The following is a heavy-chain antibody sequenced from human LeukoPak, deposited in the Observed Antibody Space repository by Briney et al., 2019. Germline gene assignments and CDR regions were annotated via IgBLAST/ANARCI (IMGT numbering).Heavy chain of an antibody. V-gene: IGHV3-30*02. CDR2: IRYDGTNK. Sequence: PGGSLRLSCAASGFTFSSYGMHWVRQAPGKGLEWVAFIRYDGTNKYYADSVKGRFTISRDNSKNTLYLQMNSLRAEDTAVYYCATGELRYSSSSGHFDYWGQGTLVTVSS. J-gene: IGHJ4*02. D-gene: IGHD6-6*01. CDR1: GFTFSSYG. CDR3: ATGELRYSSSSGHFDY.